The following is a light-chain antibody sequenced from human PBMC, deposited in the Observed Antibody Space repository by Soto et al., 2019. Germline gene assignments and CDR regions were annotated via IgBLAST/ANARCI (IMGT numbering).Light chain of an antibody. Sequence: QSVLTQPASVSGSPGQSITISCTGTSSDVGGYNYVSWYQHHPGKAPKLLIYDVNSRPSGVSDRFPGSKSGNTASLTISGLQAEDEADYYCSSYTSSSTEVFVTGTKVTGL. V-gene: IGLV2-14*03. J-gene: IGLJ1*01. CDR1: SSDVGGYNY. CDR2: DVN. CDR3: SSYTSSSTEV.